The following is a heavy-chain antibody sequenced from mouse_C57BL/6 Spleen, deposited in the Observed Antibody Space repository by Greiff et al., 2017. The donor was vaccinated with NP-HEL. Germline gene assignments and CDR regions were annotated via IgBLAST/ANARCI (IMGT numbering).Heavy chain of an antibody. J-gene: IGHJ3*01. V-gene: IGHV1-81*01. Sequence: VQLQQSGAELARPGASVKLSCKASGYTFTSYGISWVKQRTGKGLEWIGEIYPRSGNTYYNEKFKGKATLTADKSSSTAYMELRSLTSEDSAVYFCARRGDYCGFAYWGQGTLVTVSA. CDR1: GYTFTSYG. D-gene: IGHD2-13*01. CDR3: ARRGDYCGFAY. CDR2: IYPRSGNT.